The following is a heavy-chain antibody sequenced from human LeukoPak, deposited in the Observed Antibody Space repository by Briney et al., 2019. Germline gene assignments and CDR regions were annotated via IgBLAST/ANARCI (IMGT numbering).Heavy chain of an antibody. CDR3: ARLLYYDFWSGYYTVGYFDY. Sequence: ASETLSLTCAVYGGSFSGYYWSWIRQPPGKGLEWIGEINHSGSTNYNPSLKSRVTISVDTSKNQFSLKLSSVTAADTAVYYCARLLYYDFWSGYYTVGYFDYWAREPWSPSPQ. CDR2: INHSGST. V-gene: IGHV4-34*01. J-gene: IGHJ4*02. CDR1: GGSFSGYY. D-gene: IGHD3-3*01.